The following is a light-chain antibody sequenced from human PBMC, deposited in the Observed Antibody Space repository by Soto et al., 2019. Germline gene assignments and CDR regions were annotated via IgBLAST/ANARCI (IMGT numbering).Light chain of an antibody. CDR3: QQSFSTPAIT. CDR2: AAS. CDR1: QSIGTY. Sequence: DIQMTQSPSSLSASVGDRVIISCRASQSIGTYLNWYQQKPGKAPKLLIYAASTLQSGVPSRFSGSGSRTDFALTISSLQPEDFATYWCQQSFSTPAITFGPGTRLEMK. V-gene: IGKV1-39*01. J-gene: IGKJ5*01.